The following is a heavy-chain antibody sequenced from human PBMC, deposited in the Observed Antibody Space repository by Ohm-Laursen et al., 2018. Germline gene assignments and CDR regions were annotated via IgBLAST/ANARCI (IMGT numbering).Heavy chain of an antibody. J-gene: IGHJ3*02. V-gene: IGHV2-5*02. CDR3: AHNSIFGVATKHTFDT. CDR1: GLSLSTSGVG. D-gene: IGHD3-3*01. Sequence: TQTLTLTSTFSGLSLSTSGVGVAWIRQPPGKALEWLGTIFWDDDTRYSPSLRPRLSITKGTSRSQVVLSMTNMHPVDTGTYFCAHNSIFGVATKHTFDTWGPGTLVTVSS. CDR2: IFWDDDT.